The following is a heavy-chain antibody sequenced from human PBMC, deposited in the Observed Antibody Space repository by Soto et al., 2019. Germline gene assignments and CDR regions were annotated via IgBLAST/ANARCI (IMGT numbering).Heavy chain of an antibody. Sequence: QVQLVEFGGGVVQPGRSLRLSCAASGFTFSSYGMHWVRQAPGKGLEWVAVISHDGSKKYYADSVKGRFTISRDNSKNTLYLQMNSLRAEDTAVYYCVKELDGYNPFDYWGQGTLVTVSS. J-gene: IGHJ4*02. V-gene: IGHV3-30*18. CDR2: ISHDGSKK. D-gene: IGHD2-21*01. CDR1: GFTFSSYG. CDR3: VKELDGYNPFDY.